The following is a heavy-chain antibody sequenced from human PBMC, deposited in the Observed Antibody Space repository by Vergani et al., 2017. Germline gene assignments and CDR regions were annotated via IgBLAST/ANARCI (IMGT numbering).Heavy chain of an antibody. D-gene: IGHD6-13*01. V-gene: IGHV1-69*01. CDR2: IIPIFGTA. Sequence: QVQLVQSGAEVKKPGSSVKVSCKASGCTFSSYAISWVRQAPGQGLEWMGGIIPIFGTANYAQKFQGRVTITADESTSTAYMELSSLRSEDAAVYYCAGDRWGAAAGGFDYWGQGTLVTVSS. CDR1: GCTFSSYA. CDR3: AGDRWGAAAGGFDY. J-gene: IGHJ4*02.